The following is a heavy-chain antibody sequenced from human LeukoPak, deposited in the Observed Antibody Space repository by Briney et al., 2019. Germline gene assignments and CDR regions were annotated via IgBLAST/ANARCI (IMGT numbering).Heavy chain of an antibody. D-gene: IGHD2-2*01. J-gene: IGHJ4*02. CDR3: ARGEYCSSTSCSEH. CDR1: GGSISSGGYY. V-gene: IGHV4-30-2*01. Sequence: SQTLSLTCTVSGGSISSGGYYWSWIRQPPGKGLEWIGYIYHSGSTYYNPSLKSRVTISVDRSKNQFSLKLSSVTAADTAVYYCARGEYCSSTSCSEHWSQGTLVTVSS. CDR2: IYHSGST.